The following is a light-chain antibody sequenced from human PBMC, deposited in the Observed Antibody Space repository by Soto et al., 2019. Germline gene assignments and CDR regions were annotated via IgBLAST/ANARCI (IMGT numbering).Light chain of an antibody. Sequence: QSALTQPRSVSGSPGQSVTISCTGTSSDVGNYNYVSWYQQHPGKAPKLMIYDVSKRPSGVPDRFSGSKSGNTASLTISGLQAEDDADYHCCSYAGSYTVVFGGGTKLTVL. CDR3: CSYAGSYTVV. V-gene: IGLV2-11*01. CDR1: SSDVGNYNY. CDR2: DVS. J-gene: IGLJ2*01.